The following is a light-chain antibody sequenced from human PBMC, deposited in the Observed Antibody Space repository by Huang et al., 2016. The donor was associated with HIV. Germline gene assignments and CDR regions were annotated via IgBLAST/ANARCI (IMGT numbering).Light chain of an antibody. Sequence: VLTQSPGTLSLSPGERATLSCRASQSVSSYFAWYQHKPGQAPRLLIYGASTRATGIPDRFSGSGSGTDFNLTISRLEPEDFAVYYCQQYGSSPAYTFGQGTKLEIK. V-gene: IGKV3-20*01. CDR3: QQYGSSPAYT. J-gene: IGKJ2*01. CDR1: QSVSSY. CDR2: GAS.